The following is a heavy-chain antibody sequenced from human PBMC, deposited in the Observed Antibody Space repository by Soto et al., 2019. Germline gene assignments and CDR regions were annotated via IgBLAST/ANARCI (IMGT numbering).Heavy chain of an antibody. CDR3: TKDSQHGS. D-gene: IGHD6-13*01. J-gene: IGHJ5*02. Sequence: EVQLLESGGGLVQPGGSLRLSCAASGFTFSSFAMNWVRQAPGKGLECVSTINTSGGSSHYADSVKGRFTISRDNSKNTLSLQMTDLRADDPAVNYCTKDSQHGSWGQGTLVTVSS. V-gene: IGHV3-23*01. CDR1: GFTFSSFA. CDR2: INTSGGSS.